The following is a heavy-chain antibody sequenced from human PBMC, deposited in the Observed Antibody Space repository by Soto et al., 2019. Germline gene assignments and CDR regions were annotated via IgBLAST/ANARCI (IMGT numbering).Heavy chain of an antibody. CDR1: RGSVNGYY. CDR3: ARVVRFTSYYYYHYRDV. CDR2: INHSGST. Sequence: SISCASCRGSVNGYYWTWIRKTPGKGLEWIGEINHSGSTNYNPSLKSRVTISVDTSKNQFSLKLSSVTAADTAVYYCARVVRFTSYYYYHYRDVWGKGTTVTVSS. V-gene: IGHV4-34*01. D-gene: IGHD3-16*01. J-gene: IGHJ6*03.